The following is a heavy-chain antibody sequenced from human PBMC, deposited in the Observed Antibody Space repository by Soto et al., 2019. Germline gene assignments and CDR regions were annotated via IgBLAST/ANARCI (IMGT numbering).Heavy chain of an antibody. Sequence: SETLSLTCFVSGASISSYYWSWIRQPAGNGLERIGRSYSRGSTDYNPSLKSRVTMSLDTSKNQFSLKLSSVTAADTAVYYCARGGGSVVGYWGQGTLVTVSS. D-gene: IGHD6-19*01. J-gene: IGHJ4*02. V-gene: IGHV4-4*07. CDR2: SYSRGST. CDR3: ARGGGSVVGY. CDR1: GASISSYY.